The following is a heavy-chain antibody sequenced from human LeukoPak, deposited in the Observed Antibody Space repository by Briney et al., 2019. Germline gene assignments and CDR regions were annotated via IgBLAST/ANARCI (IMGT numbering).Heavy chain of an antibody. V-gene: IGHV4-59*07. J-gene: IGHJ4*02. CDR3: ATMQRGDIFGYFDF. CDR2: MLDSVTT. CDR1: GASISTHY. D-gene: IGHD5-18*01. Sequence: PSDTLSLTCAVSGASISTHYWSWLQQPPGKGLEWIGYMLDSVTTKDNPSLKSPFTLSADTSKNQFSLRLTSVTAADTAVYYCATMQRGDIFGYFDFRGQGIPVTVSS.